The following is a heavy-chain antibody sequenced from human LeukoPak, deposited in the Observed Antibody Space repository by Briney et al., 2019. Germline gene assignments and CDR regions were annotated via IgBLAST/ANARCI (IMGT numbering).Heavy chain of an antibody. CDR3: ARGSHYDFWSGYSPYYYYYMDV. CDR1: GGSISSGSYY. CDR2: IYTNRIT. V-gene: IGHV4-61*02. Sequence: SETLSLTCTVSGGSISSGSYYWSWIRQPAGKVLEWIWRIYTNRITNYNPSLKSRVTISVDTSKNQFSLKQSSVTAADTAVYYCARGSHYDFWSGYSPYYYYYMDVWGKGTKVTVSS. J-gene: IGHJ6*03. D-gene: IGHD3-3*01.